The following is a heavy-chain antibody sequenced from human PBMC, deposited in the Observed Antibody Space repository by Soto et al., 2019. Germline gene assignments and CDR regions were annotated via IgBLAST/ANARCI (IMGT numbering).Heavy chain of an antibody. CDR3: ASRKAALVWFDP. J-gene: IGHJ5*02. D-gene: IGHD6-13*01. V-gene: IGHV4-39*01. CDR1: GGSISSSSYY. CDR2: IYYTGST. Sequence: PSETLSLTCTVSGGSISSSSYYWGWIRQPPGKGLEWIGSIYYTGSTYHNPPLKSRVTMSVDTSKNQVSLKLSSVTAADTAVYYCASRKAALVWFDPWGQGTLVTVSS.